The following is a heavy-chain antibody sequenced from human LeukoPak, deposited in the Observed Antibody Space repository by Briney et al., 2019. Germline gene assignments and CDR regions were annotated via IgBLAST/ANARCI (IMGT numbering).Heavy chain of an antibody. CDR1: GGSISSSSYY. Sequence: SETLSLTCTVSGGSISSSSYYWGWIRQPPGKGLEWIGSIYYSGSTYYNPSLKSRVTISVDTSKNQFSLKLSSVTAADTAVYYCARERYSSSSGVPTYSHFDYWGQGTLVTVSS. J-gene: IGHJ4*02. CDR2: IYYSGST. V-gene: IGHV4-39*07. CDR3: ARERYSSSSGVPTYSHFDY. D-gene: IGHD6-6*01.